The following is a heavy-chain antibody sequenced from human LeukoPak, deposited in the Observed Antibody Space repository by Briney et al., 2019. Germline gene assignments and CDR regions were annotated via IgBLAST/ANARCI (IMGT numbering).Heavy chain of an antibody. Sequence: ASVTVSYKASGYTFTGYYMHWVRQAPGQGLEWIGWINPNSGGTNYAQKFQGRVTMTRDTSISTAYMELSRLRSDDTAVYYCARKPRYSSSWCFDYWGQGTLVTVSS. V-gene: IGHV1-2*02. CDR3: ARKPRYSSSWCFDY. CDR1: GYTFTGYY. D-gene: IGHD6-13*01. CDR2: INPNSGGT. J-gene: IGHJ4*02.